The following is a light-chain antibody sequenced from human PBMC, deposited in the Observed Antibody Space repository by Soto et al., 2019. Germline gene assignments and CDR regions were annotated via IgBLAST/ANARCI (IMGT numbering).Light chain of an antibody. Sequence: EIVLTQSPATLSLSPGERATLSCRASQSFSSYLAWYQQNPGQVPRPLIYDASKRATAIPARFSGRGSGTDFTLTISSLEPEDFAVYYCQQRSNWPPVITFGQGTRLEIK. CDR3: QQRSNWPPVIT. CDR1: QSFSSY. J-gene: IGKJ5*01. V-gene: IGKV3-11*01. CDR2: DAS.